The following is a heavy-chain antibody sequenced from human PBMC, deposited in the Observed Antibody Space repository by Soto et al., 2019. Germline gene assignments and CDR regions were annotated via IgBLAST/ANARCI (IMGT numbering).Heavy chain of an antibody. J-gene: IGHJ6*02. Sequence: GASVKVSCKASGYTFTSYDINWVRQATGQGLEWMGWMNPNSGNTGYAQKFQGRVTMTRNTSISTAYMELSSLRSEDTAVYYCARDPSIVVVTAKTYYYYGMDVWGQGTTVTVSS. CDR1: GYTFTSYD. CDR3: ARDPSIVVVTAKTYYYYGMDV. CDR2: MNPNSGNT. V-gene: IGHV1-8*01. D-gene: IGHD2-21*02.